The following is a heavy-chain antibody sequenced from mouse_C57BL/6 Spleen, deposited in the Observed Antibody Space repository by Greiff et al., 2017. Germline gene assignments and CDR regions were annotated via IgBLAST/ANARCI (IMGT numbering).Heavy chain of an antibody. CDR1: GFTFSSYG. V-gene: IGHV5-6*02. J-gene: IGHJ2*01. Sequence: EVMLVESGGDLVKPGGSLKLSCAASGFTFSSYGMSWVRQTPDKRLEWVATISSGGSYTYYPDSVKGRFTISRDNAKNTLYLQMSSLKSEDTAMYYCARHDYYGSSLYYFDYWGQGTTLTVSS. D-gene: IGHD1-1*01. CDR3: ARHDYYGSSLYYFDY. CDR2: ISSGGSYT.